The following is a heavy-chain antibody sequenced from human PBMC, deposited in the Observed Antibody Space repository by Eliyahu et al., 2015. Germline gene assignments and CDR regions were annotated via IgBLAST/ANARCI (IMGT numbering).Heavy chain of an antibody. Sequence: QVQLVESGGGLVKPGGSLRLSCAASGFTFNDYYMSWXRQAPGKGLEWISYINGRGTSIYYADSVRGRFTXSRDNTKYSLYLQMNSLGAEDTAVYYCARGNGGSYDYWGQGTLVTVSS. V-gene: IGHV3-11*01. CDR3: ARGNGGSYDY. CDR2: INGRGTSI. D-gene: IGHD1-26*01. J-gene: IGHJ4*02. CDR1: GFTFNDYY.